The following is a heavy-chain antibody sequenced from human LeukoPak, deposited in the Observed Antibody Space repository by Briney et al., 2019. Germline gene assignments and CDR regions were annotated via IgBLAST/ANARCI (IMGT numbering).Heavy chain of an antibody. CDR3: ARVGLVRGVIIRPPYY. CDR2: ISSSSSYM. V-gene: IGHV3-21*01. CDR1: GFTFSSYS. Sequence: PGGSLRLSCAASGFTFSSYSMNWVRQAPGKGLEWVSSISSSSSYMYYADSVKGRFTISRDNAKNSLYLQMNSLRAEDTAVYYCARVGLVRGVIIRPPYYWGQGTLVTVSS. D-gene: IGHD3-10*01. J-gene: IGHJ4*02.